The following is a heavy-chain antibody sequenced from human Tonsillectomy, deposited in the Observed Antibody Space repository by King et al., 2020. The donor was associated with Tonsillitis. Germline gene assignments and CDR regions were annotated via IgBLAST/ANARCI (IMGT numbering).Heavy chain of an antibody. CDR3: AVTTSLTRPLDP. V-gene: IGHV1-69-2*01. D-gene: IGHD4-17*01. Sequence: LQLVQSGAEVKKPGATVKISCKVSGYTFTDSYIHWVQQASAKGLEWMGLVDPEDGETSYAENFQGRLTITADTSTDTAYMELSSLRSEDTAVYYCAVTTSLTRPLDPWGQGTLIPVSS. CDR2: VDPEDGET. J-gene: IGHJ5*02. CDR1: GYTFTDSY.